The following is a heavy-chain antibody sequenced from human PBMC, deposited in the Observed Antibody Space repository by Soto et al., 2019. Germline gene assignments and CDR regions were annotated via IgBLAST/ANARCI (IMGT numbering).Heavy chain of an antibody. Sequence: GASVKVSCKASGYTFSTFPMHWVRQAPGQNLEWMGWINAANGDTGYSQNFQGRVTITRDTSASTAYMELSGLRSEDTAVYYCARRDYYGSGSYHFDYWGQGTLVTVPQ. D-gene: IGHD3-10*01. V-gene: IGHV1-3*01. CDR2: INAANGDT. J-gene: IGHJ4*02. CDR1: GYTFSTFP. CDR3: ARRDYYGSGSYHFDY.